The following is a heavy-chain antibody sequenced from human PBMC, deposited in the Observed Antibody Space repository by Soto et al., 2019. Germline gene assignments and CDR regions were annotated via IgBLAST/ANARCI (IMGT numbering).Heavy chain of an antibody. J-gene: IGHJ4*02. D-gene: IGHD3-10*01. CDR2: IFYSGST. CDR3: ATYGSGTYKPTTFDY. V-gene: IGHV4-31*03. CDR1: GGSISSGVYY. Sequence: QVQLQESGPGLVKPSQTLSLTCTVSGGSISSGVYYWSWIRQHPGKGLEWIGYIFYSGSTYYNPSLKSRVTISVDTSKNQFSLKLSSVTAADTAVYYCATYGSGTYKPTTFDYWGQGTRVSVSS.